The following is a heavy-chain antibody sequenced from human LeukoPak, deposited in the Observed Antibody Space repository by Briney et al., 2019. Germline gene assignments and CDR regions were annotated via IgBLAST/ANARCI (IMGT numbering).Heavy chain of an antibody. Sequence: GASVKVSCKASGHTFTGYYMHWVRQAPGQGLEWMGRINPNSGGTNYAQKFQGRVTMTRDTSISTAYMELSRLRSDDTAVYYCARDWNYVWGSYSYFFDYWGQGTLVTVSS. CDR2: INPNSGGT. J-gene: IGHJ4*02. CDR3: ARDWNYVWGSYSYFFDY. CDR1: GHTFTGYY. D-gene: IGHD3-16*02. V-gene: IGHV1-2*06.